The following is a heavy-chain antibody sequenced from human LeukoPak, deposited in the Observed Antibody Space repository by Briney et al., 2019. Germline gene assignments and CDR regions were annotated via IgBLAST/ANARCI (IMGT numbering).Heavy chain of an antibody. J-gene: IGHJ4*02. V-gene: IGHV4-38-2*01. Sequence: SETLSLTCAVSGYSISSGYYWGWIRQPPGTGLEWIGYVSSDGTTNYNPSLRSRLIMSVDTAKNDISLNLTSVTAADTAIYYCARLDCLIEGCYNHWGRGTLVTVSS. CDR3: ARLDCLIEGCYNH. CDR1: GYSISSGYY. CDR2: VSSDGTT. D-gene: IGHD2-15*01.